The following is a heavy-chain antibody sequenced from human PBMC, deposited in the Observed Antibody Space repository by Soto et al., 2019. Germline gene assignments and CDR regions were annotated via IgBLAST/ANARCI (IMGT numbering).Heavy chain of an antibody. J-gene: IGHJ4*01. CDR2: ISAHNGNT. CDR3: ARDRAHSNGYYGFYFDY. V-gene: IGHV1-18*01. D-gene: IGHD3-22*01. Sequence: PLVQSGAEVKKPGASVKVSCEASGYSFNSYGITWMRQAPGQGLEWMGWISAHNGNTNYAQSFQDRVTMTTDTPTSTTYMELRSLGSDDTAMYYCARDRAHSNGYYGFYFDYWGHGSLVTVSS. CDR1: GYSFNSYG.